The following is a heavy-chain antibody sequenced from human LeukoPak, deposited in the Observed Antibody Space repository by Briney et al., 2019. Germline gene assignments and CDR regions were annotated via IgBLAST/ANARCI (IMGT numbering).Heavy chain of an antibody. CDR3: ARGLEDSGSYWGYYYFDY. Sequence: GGSLRLSCAASGFTFSSYSMNWVRQAPGKGLEWVSVIYSGGSTYYADSVKGRFTISRDNSKNTLYLQMNSLRAEDTAVYYCARGLEDSGSYWGYYYFDYWGQGTLVTVSS. CDR1: GFTFSSYS. CDR2: IYSGGST. D-gene: IGHD1-26*01. J-gene: IGHJ4*02. V-gene: IGHV3-53*01.